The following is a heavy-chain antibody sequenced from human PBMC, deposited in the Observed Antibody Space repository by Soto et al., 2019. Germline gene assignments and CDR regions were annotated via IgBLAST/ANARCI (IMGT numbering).Heavy chain of an antibody. CDR1: GGSFSGHS. CDR3: STRAYDTNGYYRFDP. CDR2: INHSGRV. J-gene: IGHJ5*01. V-gene: IGHV4-34*01. Sequence: ETLSLTCAVYGGSFSGHSWTWIRQSPGKGPEWIGDINHSGRVNYSPSLKSRVTISLDTSKNQFSLTLSAVTAADTAMYYCSTRAYDTNGYYRFDPWGQGTLVTVSS. D-gene: IGHD3-22*01.